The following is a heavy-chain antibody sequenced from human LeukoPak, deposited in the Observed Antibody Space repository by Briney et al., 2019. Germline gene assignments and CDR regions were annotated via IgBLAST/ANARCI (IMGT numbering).Heavy chain of an antibody. CDR1: GFTFSSYA. D-gene: IGHD4-17*01. CDR2: ISYDGSNK. CDR3: ARDQGKRDDYGDYYYGMDV. V-gene: IGHV3-30-3*01. Sequence: PGRSLRLSCAASGFTFSSYAMHWVRQAPGKGLEWVAVISYDGSNKYYADSVKGRFTISRDNSKNTLYLQMNSLRAEDTAVYYCARDQGKRDDYGDYYYGMDVWGQGTTVTVSS. J-gene: IGHJ6*02.